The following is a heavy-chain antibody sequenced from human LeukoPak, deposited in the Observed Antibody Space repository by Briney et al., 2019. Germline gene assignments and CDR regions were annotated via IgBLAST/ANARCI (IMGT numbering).Heavy chain of an antibody. CDR2: IIPIFGTA. D-gene: IGHD3-16*02. V-gene: IGHV1-69*05. Sequence: SVKVSCKASGGTFSSYAISWVRQAPGRGLEWMGRIIPIFGTANYAQKFQGRVTITTDESTSTAYMELSSLRSEDTAVYYCARDLRLGELSFAFDYWGQGTLVTVSS. CDR1: GGTFSSYA. J-gene: IGHJ4*02. CDR3: ARDLRLGELSFAFDY.